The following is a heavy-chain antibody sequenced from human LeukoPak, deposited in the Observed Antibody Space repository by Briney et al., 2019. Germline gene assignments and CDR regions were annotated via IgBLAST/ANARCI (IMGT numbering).Heavy chain of an antibody. CDR3: AREDGAVAAYAY. D-gene: IGHD2-15*01. CDR2: IRYDGSNK. J-gene: IGHJ4*02. Sequence: GGSLRLSCAASGFTFSSYGMHWVRQALGKGLEWVAFIRYDGSNKYYADSVKGRFTISRDNSKNTLYLQMNSLRAEDTAVYYCAREDGAVAAYAYWGQGTLVTVSS. CDR1: GFTFSSYG. V-gene: IGHV3-30*02.